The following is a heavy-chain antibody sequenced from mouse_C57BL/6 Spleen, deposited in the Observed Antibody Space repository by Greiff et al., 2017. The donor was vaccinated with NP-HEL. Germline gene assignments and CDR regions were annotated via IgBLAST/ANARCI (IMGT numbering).Heavy chain of an antibody. CDR3: ARRGAFYPWDY. J-gene: IGHJ4*01. D-gene: IGHD2-1*01. V-gene: IGHV5-9*01. Sequence: EVQLQESGGGLVKPGGSLKLSCAASGFTFSSYTMSWVRQTPEKRLEWVATISGGGGNTYYPDSVKGRFTISRDNAKNTLYLQMSSLRSEDTALYYCARRGAFYPWDYWGQGTSVTVSS. CDR2: ISGGGGNT. CDR1: GFTFSSYT.